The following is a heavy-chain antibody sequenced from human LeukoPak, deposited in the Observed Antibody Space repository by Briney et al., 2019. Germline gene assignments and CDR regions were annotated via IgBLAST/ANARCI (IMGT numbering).Heavy chain of an antibody. J-gene: IGHJ4*02. CDR1: GYSISSEYY. D-gene: IGHD6-6*01. CDR2: IYHSGST. Sequence: SETLSLTCAVSGYSISSEYYWGWIRQPPGKGLEWIGTIYHSGSTYYNPSLKSRVTISVDTSKNQFSLKLSSVTAADTAVYYCARDVAARPDYFDYWGQGTLVTVSS. V-gene: IGHV4-38-2*02. CDR3: ARDVAARPDYFDY.